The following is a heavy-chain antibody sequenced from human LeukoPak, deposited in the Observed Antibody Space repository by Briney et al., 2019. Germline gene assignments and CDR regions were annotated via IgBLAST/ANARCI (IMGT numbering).Heavy chain of an antibody. CDR3: ARDPKPDIAAPVRAGYYYYMDV. V-gene: IGHV4-4*07. D-gene: IGHD6-6*01. Sequence: SETLSLTCTVSGGSISSYYWSWIRQPAGKGLEWIGRIYTSGSTNYNPSLKSRVTMSVDTSKNQFSLKLSSVTAADTAVYYCARDPKPDIAAPVRAGYYYYMDVWGKGTTVTVSS. CDR1: GGSISSYY. J-gene: IGHJ6*03. CDR2: IYTSGST.